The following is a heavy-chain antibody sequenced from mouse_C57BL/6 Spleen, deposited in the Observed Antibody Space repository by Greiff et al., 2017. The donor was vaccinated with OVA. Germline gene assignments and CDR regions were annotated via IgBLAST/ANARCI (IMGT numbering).Heavy chain of an antibody. D-gene: IGHD2-10*01. Sequence: VQLQQSGAELVKPGSSVKLSCKASGYTFTSYWMHWVKQRPIPGLEWIGNIDPSDSDTNYNQKFKDQATLTVDKSSSTDYMQLSSHTTEDSAVYYGASSYYGNYFDYWGQGTTLTVSS. J-gene: IGHJ2*01. CDR2: IDPSDSDT. CDR1: GYTFTSYW. V-gene: IGHV1-52*01. CDR3: ASSYYGNYFDY.